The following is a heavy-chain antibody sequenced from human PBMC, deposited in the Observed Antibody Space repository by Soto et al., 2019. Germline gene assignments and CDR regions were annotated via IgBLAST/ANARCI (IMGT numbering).Heavy chain of an antibody. V-gene: IGHV5-10-1*01. J-gene: IGHJ6*02. D-gene: IGHD2-15*01. CDR2: IDPSDSYT. CDR3: ARGRDIVGVVDYYYYGMDV. CDR1: GYSFTSYW. Sequence: PGESLKISCKGSGYSFTSYWISWVRQMPGKGLEWMGRIDPSDSYTNYSPSFQGHVTISADKSISTAYLQWSSLKASDTAMYYCARGRDIVGVVDYYYYGMDVWGQGTTVTVSS.